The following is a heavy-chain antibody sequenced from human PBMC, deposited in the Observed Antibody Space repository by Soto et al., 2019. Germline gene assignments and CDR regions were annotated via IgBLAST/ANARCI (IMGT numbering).Heavy chain of an antibody. V-gene: IGHV4-39*01. Sequence: QLQLQESGPGLVKPSETLSLTCTVSDVSISSDYYWGWIRQPPGKGLEWIGTVSYSGNTYYKTSRKSRVTLSVDMSKSQFSLNLTSVTAADTAVYYCVRLSGSGYRTLGYWGQGILVTVSS. J-gene: IGHJ1*01. D-gene: IGHD3-22*01. CDR2: VSYSGNT. CDR1: DVSISSDYY. CDR3: VRLSGSGYRTLGY.